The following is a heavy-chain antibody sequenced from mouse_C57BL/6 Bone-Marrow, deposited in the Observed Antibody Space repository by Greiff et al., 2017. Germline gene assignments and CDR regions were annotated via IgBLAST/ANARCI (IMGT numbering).Heavy chain of an antibody. CDR1: GYTFTDYY. CDR2: INPYNGGT. CDR3: ARWGTTAHYYAMDY. J-gene: IGHJ4*01. V-gene: IGHV1-19*01. Sequence: VQLQQSGPVLVKPGASVKMSCKASGYTFTDYYMNWVKQSHGKSLEWIGVINPYNGGTSYNQKFKGKATLTVDKSSSTAYMELNSLTSEDSAVYYCARWGTTAHYYAMDYWGQGTSVTVSS. D-gene: IGHD1-2*01.